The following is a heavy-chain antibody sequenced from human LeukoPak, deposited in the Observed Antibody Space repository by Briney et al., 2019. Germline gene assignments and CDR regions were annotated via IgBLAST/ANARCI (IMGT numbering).Heavy chain of an antibody. CDR1: GYTFTGYY. J-gene: IGHJ4*02. CDR2: ISAYNGNT. Sequence: ASVKVSCKASGYTFTGYYMHWVRQAPGQGLEWMGWISAYNGNTNYAQKLQGRVTMTTDTSTSTAYMELRSLRSDDTAVYYCARGGLGVHLFDYWGQGTLVTVSS. V-gene: IGHV1-18*04. CDR3: ARGGLGVHLFDY.